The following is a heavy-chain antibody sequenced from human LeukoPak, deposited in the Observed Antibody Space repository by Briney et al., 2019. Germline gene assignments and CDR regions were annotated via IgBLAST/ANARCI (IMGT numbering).Heavy chain of an antibody. CDR1: GGSVSSYY. J-gene: IGHJ4*02. V-gene: IGHV4-4*07. D-gene: IGHD2-8*01. CDR2: IYTSGST. CDR3: ARGLPGPNVFTR. Sequence: ASETLSLTCTFSGGSVSSYYWSWIRQPAGKGLEWIGRIYTSGSTNYNPSLKSRVTMSVDTSKNQFSLKLRSVTAADTALYYCARGLPGPNVFTRWGQGTLVTVSS.